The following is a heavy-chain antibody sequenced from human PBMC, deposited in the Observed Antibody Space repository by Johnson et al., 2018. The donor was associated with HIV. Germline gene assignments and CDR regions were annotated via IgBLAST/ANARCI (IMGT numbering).Heavy chain of an antibody. V-gene: IGHV3-13*01. J-gene: IGHJ3*02. CDR3: VRGGSDAFDI. Sequence: VQLVESGGGVVQPGRSLRLSCAASGFTFTSYDMPWVRQATGEGLDWISAIGTAGDTLYPGSVKGRFTISRDNAKNSLYLQMNSLSPGDTAVYYCVRGGSDAFDIWGQGTMVTVSS. CDR2: IGTAGDT. CDR1: GFTFTSYD. D-gene: IGHD3-10*01.